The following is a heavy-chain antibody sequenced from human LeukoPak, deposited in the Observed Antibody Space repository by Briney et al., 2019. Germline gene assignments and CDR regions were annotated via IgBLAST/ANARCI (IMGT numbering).Heavy chain of an antibody. J-gene: IGHJ6*03. CDR2: IIPIFGTA. CDR1: GGTFSSYA. CDR3: ARDLPFGVVEKRDYYYYYMDV. V-gene: IGHV1-69*01. D-gene: IGHD3-3*01. Sequence: SVKVSCKASGGTFSSYAISWVRQAPGQGLEWMGGIIPIFGTANYAQKFQGRVTITADESTSTAYMELSSLRSEDTAVYYCARDLPFGVVEKRDYYYYYMDVWGKGTTVTVSS.